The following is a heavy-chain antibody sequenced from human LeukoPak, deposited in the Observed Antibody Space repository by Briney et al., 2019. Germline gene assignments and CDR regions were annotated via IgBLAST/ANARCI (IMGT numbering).Heavy chain of an antibody. CDR2: INQDGSEK. J-gene: IGHJ4*02. V-gene: IGHV3-7*01. CDR3: ARAPDAGTTDY. CDR1: GFTFRIYW. D-gene: IGHD1-7*01. Sequence: GGSLRLSCEVSGFTFRIYWMSWVRQAPGKGPDWGANINQDGSEKYYVDSVKGRFTISRDNAENSLYLQLNSLRADDTAVYFCARAPDAGTTDYWGQGTLVTVSS.